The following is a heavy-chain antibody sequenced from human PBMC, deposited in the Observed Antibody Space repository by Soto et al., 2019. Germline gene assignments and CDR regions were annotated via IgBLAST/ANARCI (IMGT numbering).Heavy chain of an antibody. CDR3: ARYCSSTSCYNYYYYYGMDV. J-gene: IGHJ6*02. CDR1: GENFTSHL. V-gene: IGHV5-10-1*01. Sequence: GESLKISCKGSGENFTSHLVSWVRQMRGKGLEWMGRIDPSDSYTNYSPSFQGHVTISADKSISTAYLQWSSLKASDTAMYYCARYCSSTSCYNYYYYYGMDVWGQGTTVTVSS. CDR2: IDPSDSYT. D-gene: IGHD2-2*02.